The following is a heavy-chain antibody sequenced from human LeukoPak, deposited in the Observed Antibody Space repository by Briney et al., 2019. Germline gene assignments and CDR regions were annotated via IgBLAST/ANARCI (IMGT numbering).Heavy chain of an antibody. CDR2: ISYDGSNK. Sequence: GGSLRLSCAASAFSLSAYNMNWVRQAPGKGLEWVAVISYDGSNKYYADSVKGRFTISRDNAKNSLYLQMNSLRAEDTAVYYCARERSASPFYDFWSGYPPHPLDAFDIWGQGTMVTVSS. CDR3: ARERSASPFYDFWSGYPPHPLDAFDI. V-gene: IGHV3-30-3*01. D-gene: IGHD3-3*01. J-gene: IGHJ3*02. CDR1: AFSLSAYN.